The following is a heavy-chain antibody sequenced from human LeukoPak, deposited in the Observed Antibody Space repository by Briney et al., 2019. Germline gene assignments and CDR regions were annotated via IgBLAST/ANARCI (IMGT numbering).Heavy chain of an antibody. D-gene: IGHD3-3*01. J-gene: IGHJ5*02. CDR2: INPNSGGT. V-gene: IGHV1-2*02. CDR1: GYTFTGYY. CDR3: ARGAINNFWSGYHKNWFDP. Sequence: VASVKVSCKASGYTFTGYYMHWVRQAPGQGLEWMGWINPNSGGTNYAQKFQGRATMTRDTSISTAYMELSRLRSDDTAVYYCARGAINNFWSGYHKNWFDPWGQGTLVTVSS.